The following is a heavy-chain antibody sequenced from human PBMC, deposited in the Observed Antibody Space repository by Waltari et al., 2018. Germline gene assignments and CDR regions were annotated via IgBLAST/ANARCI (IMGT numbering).Heavy chain of an antibody. CDR3: ARDTSIAAAGPYFQH. CDR2: ISYDGSNK. CDR1: GFTLSSYA. J-gene: IGHJ1*01. V-gene: IGHV3-30*01. D-gene: IGHD6-13*01. Sequence: QVQLVESGGGVVQPGRSLRLSCAASGFTLSSYAMHWVSQAPGKGLEWVAVISYDGSNKYYADSVKGRFTISRDNSKNTLYLQMNSLRAEDTAVYYCARDTSIAAAGPYFQHWGQGTLVTVSS.